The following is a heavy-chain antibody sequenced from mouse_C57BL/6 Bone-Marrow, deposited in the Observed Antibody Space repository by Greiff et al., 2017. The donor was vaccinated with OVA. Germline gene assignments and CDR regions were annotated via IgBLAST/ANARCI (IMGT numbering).Heavy chain of an antibody. CDR1: GFTFNTYA. CDR3: VRDGLLHRFAY. D-gene: IGHD3-1*01. V-gene: IGHV10-3*01. J-gene: IGHJ3*01. CDR2: IRSKSSNYAT. Sequence: DVHLVESGGGLVQPKGSLKLSCAASGFTFNTYAMHWVRQAPGQGLEWVARIRSKSSNYATYYADSVKDRFTISRDYSQSMLYLQMNNLKTEDTAMYYCVRDGLLHRFAYWGQGTLVTVAA.